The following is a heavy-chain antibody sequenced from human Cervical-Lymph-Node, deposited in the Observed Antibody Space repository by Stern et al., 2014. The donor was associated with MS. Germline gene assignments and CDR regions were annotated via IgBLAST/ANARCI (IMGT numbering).Heavy chain of an antibody. J-gene: IGHJ4*02. CDR3: ARRGVTTLPYLGS. CDR2: IYYTGST. Sequence: QVQLVESGPGLVKPSETLSLTCTVSGGAISSSSSYWGWIRQPPGKGLEXVATIYYTGSTFYNPSLESRVTMSVDTSKNRFSLKLTSVTAADTAVYYCARRGVTTLPYLGSWGQGTLVTVSS. V-gene: IGHV4-39*02. D-gene: IGHD2-21*02. CDR1: GGAISSSSSY.